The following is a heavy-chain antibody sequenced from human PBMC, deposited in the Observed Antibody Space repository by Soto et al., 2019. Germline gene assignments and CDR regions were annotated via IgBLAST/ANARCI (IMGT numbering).Heavy chain of an antibody. Sequence: GGSLRLSCAASGFTFNSYWIHWVRQAPGEGLVWVSRINGDGSTTNYADSVKGRFASSRDNAKNTLYLQMNSLRAEDTAVYYGARGGSGAFYLDSWGQGTLVTVPS. CDR3: ARGGSGAFYLDS. CDR2: INGDGSTT. J-gene: IGHJ4*02. D-gene: IGHD3-10*01. CDR1: GFTFNSYW. V-gene: IGHV3-74*01.